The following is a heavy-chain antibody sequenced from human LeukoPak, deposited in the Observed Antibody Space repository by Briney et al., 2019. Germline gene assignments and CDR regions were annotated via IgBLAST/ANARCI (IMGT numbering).Heavy chain of an antibody. CDR3: AREGRYYDSSGYYPDAFDI. CDR1: GGSVSSNSAA. D-gene: IGHD3-22*01. CDR2: TYYRSKWYN. Sequence: SQTLSLTCAISGGSVSSNSAAWNWIRQSPSRGLEWLGRTYYRSKWYNDYAVSVKSRITINPDTSKNQFSLRLNSVTPEDTAVYYCAREGRYYDSSGYYPDAFDIWGQGTMVTVSS. V-gene: IGHV6-1*01. J-gene: IGHJ3*02.